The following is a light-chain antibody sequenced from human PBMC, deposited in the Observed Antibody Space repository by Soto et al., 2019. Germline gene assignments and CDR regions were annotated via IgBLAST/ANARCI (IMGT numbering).Light chain of an antibody. CDR3: QQYNDWPPIT. V-gene: IGKV3D-15*01. CDR1: QRVNDD. CDR2: GAS. Sequence: EVVMTQSPATLSVSPGESATLSCRASQRVNDDVAWYQQKPGQAPRLLIYGASTRATDIPARFSGGGSGTEFTLTISSLQSEDFAIYYCQQYNDWPPITFGPGTKVNVK. J-gene: IGKJ3*01.